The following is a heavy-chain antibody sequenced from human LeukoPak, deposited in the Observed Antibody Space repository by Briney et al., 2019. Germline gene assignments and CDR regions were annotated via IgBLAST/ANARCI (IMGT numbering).Heavy chain of an antibody. V-gene: IGHV3-30*18. Sequence: GGSLRLSCAASGFTFSSYGMHWVRQAPGKGLEWVAVISYDGSNKYYADSVKGRFTVSRDNSKNTLYLQMNSLRAEDTAVYYCAKDLNDYGDYWGQGTLVTVSS. CDR1: GFTFSSYG. CDR3: AKDLNDYGDY. D-gene: IGHD3-9*01. CDR2: ISYDGSNK. J-gene: IGHJ4*02.